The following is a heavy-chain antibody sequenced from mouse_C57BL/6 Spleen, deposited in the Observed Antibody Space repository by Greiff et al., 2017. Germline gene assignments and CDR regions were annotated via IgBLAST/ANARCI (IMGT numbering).Heavy chain of an antibody. J-gene: IGHJ3*01. CDR3: TRPRDYGRGWFAY. CDR2: IDPETGGT. V-gene: IGHV1-15*01. Sequence: VQLQQSGAELVRPGASVTLSCKASGYTFTDYEMHWVKQTPVHGLEWIGAIDPETGGTAYNQKFKGKAILTADKSSSTAYMELRSLTSEDSAVXFCTRPRDYGRGWFAYWGQGTLVTVSA. CDR1: GYTFTDYE. D-gene: IGHD1-1*01.